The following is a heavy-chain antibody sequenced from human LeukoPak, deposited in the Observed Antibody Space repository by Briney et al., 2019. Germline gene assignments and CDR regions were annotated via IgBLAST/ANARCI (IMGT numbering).Heavy chain of an antibody. CDR1: GFTVSSNY. Sequence: PGGSLRLSCTVSGFTVSSNYMSWVRQAPGKGLEWVSVIYSGGSTYYADSVKGRFTISRDNSKNTLYLQMNSLRAEDTAVYYCAKEGPRITMIVVVTFFDYWGQGTLVTVSS. V-gene: IGHV3-53*01. D-gene: IGHD3-22*01. CDR2: IYSGGST. J-gene: IGHJ4*02. CDR3: AKEGPRITMIVVVTFFDY.